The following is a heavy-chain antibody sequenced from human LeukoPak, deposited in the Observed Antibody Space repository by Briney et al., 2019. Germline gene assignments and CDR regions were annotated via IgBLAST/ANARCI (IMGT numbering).Heavy chain of an antibody. J-gene: IGHJ4*02. D-gene: IGHD5-18*01. V-gene: IGHV3-66*01. CDR2: INSGGNT. CDR3: ARDVLLIQLWSYFDY. CDR1: GFTVSSNY. Sequence: PGGSLRLSCAASGFTVSSNYMSWVRRAPGKGLEWVSVINSGGNTYYADSVKGRFTISRDSSKNTLYLQMNSLRAEDTAVYYCARDVLLIQLWSYFDYWGQGTLVTVSS.